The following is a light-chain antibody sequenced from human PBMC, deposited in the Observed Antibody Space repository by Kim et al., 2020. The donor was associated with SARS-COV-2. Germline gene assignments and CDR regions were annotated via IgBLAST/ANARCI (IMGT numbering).Light chain of an antibody. V-gene: IGLV6-57*03. CDR3: QSYDNNNPFI. J-gene: IGLJ1*01. CDR1: SGSVGSTY. CDR2: EDN. Sequence: KTVTISFPRSSGSVGSTYVQWYQQRPGSAPTTVIYEDNQRPSGVPDRFSGSIDTSSNSASLTISGLTTEDEADYYCQSYDNNNPFIFGAGTKVTVL.